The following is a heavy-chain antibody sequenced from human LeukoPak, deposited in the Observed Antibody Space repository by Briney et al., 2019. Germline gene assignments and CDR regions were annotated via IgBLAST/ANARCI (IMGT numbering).Heavy chain of an antibody. CDR3: ASPTMVRGNLGFDP. J-gene: IGHJ5*02. Sequence: GRSLRLSCAASGFTFDDYAMHWVRHAPGKGLEWVSGISWNSGSIGYADSVKGRFTISRDNAKNSLYLQMNSLRAEDTAVYYCASPTMVRGNLGFDPWGQGTLVTVSS. D-gene: IGHD3-10*01. V-gene: IGHV3-9*01. CDR1: GFTFDDYA. CDR2: ISWNSGSI.